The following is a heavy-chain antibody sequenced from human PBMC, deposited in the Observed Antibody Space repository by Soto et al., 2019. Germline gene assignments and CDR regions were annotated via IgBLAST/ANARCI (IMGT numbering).Heavy chain of an antibody. Sequence: QVQLQQWGAGLLKPSETLSLTCAVYGGSFSGYYWSWIRQPPGKGLEWIGEINHSGSTNYNPSLKSRVTISVDTSKNQLSPKLSSVTAADTAVYYCARGGARSSIWYTAYFDYWRQGTLFTVSS. V-gene: IGHV4-34*01. J-gene: IGHJ4*02. D-gene: IGHD6-13*01. CDR3: ARGGARSSIWYTAYFDY. CDR2: INHSGST. CDR1: GGSFSGYY.